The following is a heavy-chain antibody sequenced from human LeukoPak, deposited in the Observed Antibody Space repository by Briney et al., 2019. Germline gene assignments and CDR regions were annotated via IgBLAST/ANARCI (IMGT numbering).Heavy chain of an antibody. CDR3: AKDRGGGNLDFDY. Sequence: GPLRLSCAASGFTFSSYAMTWVRQAPGKGLEWVSVISGSGGRTYYADSVKGQFTISRDNSKNTLYLQMSSLRAEDTAVYYCAKDRGGGNLDFDYWGQGTLVTVSS. J-gene: IGHJ4*02. D-gene: IGHD2-15*01. V-gene: IGHV3-23*01. CDR1: GFTFSSYA. CDR2: ISGSGGRT.